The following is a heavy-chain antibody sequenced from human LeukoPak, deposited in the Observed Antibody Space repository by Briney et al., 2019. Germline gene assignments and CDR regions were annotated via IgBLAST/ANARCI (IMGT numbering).Heavy chain of an antibody. V-gene: IGHV3-11*06. Sequence: PGGSLRLSCAASGFTFSDYYMSWLRQAPGKGLEWVSYISSSSSYTNYADSVKGRFTISRDNAKNSLCLQMNSLRAEDTAVYYCARDTVLRYFGGEAFDIWGQGTMVTVSS. CDR2: ISSSSSYT. D-gene: IGHD3-9*01. CDR1: GFTFSDYY. J-gene: IGHJ3*02. CDR3: ARDTVLRYFGGEAFDI.